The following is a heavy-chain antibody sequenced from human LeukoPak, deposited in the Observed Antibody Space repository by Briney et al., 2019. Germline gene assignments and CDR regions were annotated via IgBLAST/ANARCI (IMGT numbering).Heavy chain of an antibody. D-gene: IGHD3-3*01. CDR2: IYYSGST. CDR1: GGSISSYY. CDR3: ARHFGVVTLYYYYYYMDV. Sequence: SETLSLTCTVSGGSISSYYWSWIRQPPGKGLEWIGYIYYSGSTNYNPSLKSRVTISVDTSKNQFSLKLSSVTAADTAVYYCARHFGVVTLYYYYYYMDVWGKGTTVTVSS. J-gene: IGHJ6*03. V-gene: IGHV4-59*08.